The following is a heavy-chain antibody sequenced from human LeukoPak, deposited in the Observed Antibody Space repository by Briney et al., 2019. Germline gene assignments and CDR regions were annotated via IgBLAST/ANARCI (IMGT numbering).Heavy chain of an antibody. CDR2: IYHSGST. Sequence: SETLSLTCAVSGGSISSGGYSWSWIRQPPGKGLEWIGYIYHSGSTYYNPSLKSRVTISVDRSKNQLSLKLSSVTAADTAVYYCASYDSSGKGYWGQGTLVTVSS. V-gene: IGHV4-30-2*01. D-gene: IGHD3-22*01. CDR1: GGSISSGGYS. J-gene: IGHJ4*02. CDR3: ASYDSSGKGY.